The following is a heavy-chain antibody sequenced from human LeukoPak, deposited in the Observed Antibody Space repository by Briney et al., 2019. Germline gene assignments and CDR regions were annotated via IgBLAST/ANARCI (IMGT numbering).Heavy chain of an antibody. Sequence: GGSLRLSCAASGFTFKDYTMNWVRQSPGKGLQWVSYVSFGSSYISYADSLKGRFTISRDDAKSSVYLEMTSLRTDETAVYYCARASTEYAVTDGFDTWGPGTLVTVSS. V-gene: IGHV3-21*06. CDR3: ARASTEYAVTDGFDT. CDR1: GFTFKDYT. J-gene: IGHJ5*02. D-gene: IGHD4-17*01. CDR2: VSFGSSYI.